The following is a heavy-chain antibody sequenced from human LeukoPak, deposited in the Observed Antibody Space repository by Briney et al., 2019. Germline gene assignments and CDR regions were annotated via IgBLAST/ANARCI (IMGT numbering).Heavy chain of an antibody. CDR1: GFTLSSSW. Sequence: AGGSLRLTCVAPGFTLSSSWMHWVRQTPGKGLVGVSRINSDGRSTSYTDSVKARFTVSRDNAKDTLYLQMTSLRAEDTAVYYCARLLECTSTSCDEGWFDPWGQGTLVTVSS. CDR2: INSDGRST. V-gene: IGHV3-74*01. J-gene: IGHJ5*02. CDR3: ARLLECTSTSCDEGWFDP. D-gene: IGHD2-2*01.